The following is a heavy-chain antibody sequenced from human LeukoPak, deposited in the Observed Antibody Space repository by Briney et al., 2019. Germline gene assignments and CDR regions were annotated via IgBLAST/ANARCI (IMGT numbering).Heavy chain of an antibody. J-gene: IGHJ4*02. D-gene: IGHD6-19*01. Sequence: PGGSLRLSCAASGFTFSSYGMHWVRQAPGKGLEWVAVISYDGSNKYYADSVKGRFTISRDNSKNTLYLQMNSLRAEDTAVYYCARVRGSGWLGTGFGFDYWGQGTLVTVSS. CDR2: ISYDGSNK. V-gene: IGHV3-30*03. CDR3: ARVRGSGWLGTGFGFDY. CDR1: GFTFSSYG.